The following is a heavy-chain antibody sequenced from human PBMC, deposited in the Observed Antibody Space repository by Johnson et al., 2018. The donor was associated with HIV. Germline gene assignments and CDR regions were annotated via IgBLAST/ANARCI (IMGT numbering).Heavy chain of an antibody. CDR1: GFTVSSNY. CDR3: ARDPRGLGVGPGEAFDI. V-gene: IGHV3-66*02. J-gene: IGHJ3*02. Sequence: VQLVESGGGLVQPGGSLRLSCAASGFTVSSNYISWVRQAPGKGLEWVSVIYSGGSTYYADSVKGRFTISSDNSKNTLYLQMNSLRAEDTAVYYCARDPRGLGVGPGEAFDIWGQGTMVTVSS. CDR2: IYSGGST. D-gene: IGHD2-15*01.